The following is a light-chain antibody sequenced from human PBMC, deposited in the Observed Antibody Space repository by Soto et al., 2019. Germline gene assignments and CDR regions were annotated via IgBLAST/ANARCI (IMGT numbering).Light chain of an antibody. CDR3: NSYTSTFTWV. Sequence: QSALTQPASVSGSPGQSITISCTGTSSDVGGHNFVSWYQQHPGKAPKLIIYEVTNRPSGVSDRFSGSKSGNTASLTISGLQAEDEADYYCNSYTSTFTWVFGGGHKLTVL. CDR1: SSDVGGHNF. CDR2: EVT. V-gene: IGLV2-14*03. J-gene: IGLJ2*01.